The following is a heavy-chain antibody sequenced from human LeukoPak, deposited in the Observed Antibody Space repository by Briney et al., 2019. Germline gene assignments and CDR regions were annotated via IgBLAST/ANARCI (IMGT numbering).Heavy chain of an antibody. CDR2: INPNSGGT. D-gene: IGHD3-22*01. J-gene: IGHJ4*02. Sequence: ASVKVSCKASGYTFTGYYMHWVRQAPGQGLEWMGWINPNSGGTNYAQKFQGRVTMTRDTSISTAYMELSRLRSDDTAVYYCARAVYDSSGYYSWGQGTLVTVSS. CDR3: ARAVYDSSGYYS. CDR1: GYTFTGYY. V-gene: IGHV1-2*02.